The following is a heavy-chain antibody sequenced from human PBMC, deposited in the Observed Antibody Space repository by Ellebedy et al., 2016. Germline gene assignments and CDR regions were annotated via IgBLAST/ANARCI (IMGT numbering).Heavy chain of an antibody. CDR1: RYTFTNYY. CDR3: ARGGNRSPRDGMDV. Sequence: ASVKVSXKAFRYTFTNYYSHWVRQAPGQGLEWMGIISPSGASATYAQKFQGRVTMTRDTSTSTVYMELSSLRSDDTAVYYCARGGNRSPRDGMDVWGQGTTVTVSS. V-gene: IGHV1-46*01. CDR2: ISPSGASA. D-gene: IGHD2/OR15-2a*01. J-gene: IGHJ6*02.